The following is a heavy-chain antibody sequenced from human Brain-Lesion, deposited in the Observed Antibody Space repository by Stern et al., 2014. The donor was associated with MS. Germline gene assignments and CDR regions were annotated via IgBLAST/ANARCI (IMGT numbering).Heavy chain of an antibody. D-gene: IGHD5-12*01. Sequence: QLQLQESGPGLVKPSETLSLTCSVSGGSISRSTYYWGWIRQPPGKGLEWIGSIYYSGTTYYNPSLKSRVTIDPPPNNFPLRLTSVPAADTAVYYCARHDGWLPHYWSQGTLVTVSS. CDR1: GGSISRSTYY. CDR3: ARHDGWLPHY. V-gene: IGHV4-39*01. J-gene: IGHJ4*02. CDR2: IYYSGTT.